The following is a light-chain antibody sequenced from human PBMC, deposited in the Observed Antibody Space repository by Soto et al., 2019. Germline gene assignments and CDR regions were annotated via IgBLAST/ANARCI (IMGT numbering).Light chain of an antibody. J-gene: IGKJ2*01. CDR1: QSIGNL. Sequence: DIEMTQSPSTLSASVGDRVTVTCRASQSIGNLLAWYQQKPGKAPNLLISDASNLEIGVPSRFSGSGSETEFTLTITSLQPEGFATYYCQQYKNYSPSTFGQGTKLDI. CDR3: QQYKNYSPST. CDR2: DAS. V-gene: IGKV1-5*01.